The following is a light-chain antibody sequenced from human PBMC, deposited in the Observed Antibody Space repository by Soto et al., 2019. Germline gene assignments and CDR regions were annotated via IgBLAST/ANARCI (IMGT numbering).Light chain of an antibody. CDR1: RSDIGDNNY. V-gene: IGLV2-14*01. CDR3: SSYTSSNTWV. Sequence: QSALTQPASVSGSPGQSITISCTGTRSDIGDNNYVSWYQQHPGKAPKVMIYDVSNRPSGVSDRFSGSKSGYTASLTISGLQAEDEADYYCSSYTSSNTWVFGGGTQLTVL. J-gene: IGLJ3*02. CDR2: DVS.